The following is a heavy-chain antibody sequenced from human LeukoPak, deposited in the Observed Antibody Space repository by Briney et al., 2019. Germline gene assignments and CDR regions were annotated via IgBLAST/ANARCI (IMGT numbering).Heavy chain of an antibody. Sequence: GRSLRLSCAASGFTFSSYGMHWVRQAPGKGLEWVAVISYDGSNKYYADSVEGRFTISRDNSKNTLYLQMNSLRAEDTAVYYCAKGGNSYGYGSAFDIWGQGTMVTVSS. D-gene: IGHD5-18*01. CDR1: GFTFSSYG. CDR2: ISYDGSNK. V-gene: IGHV3-30*18. CDR3: AKGGNSYGYGSAFDI. J-gene: IGHJ3*02.